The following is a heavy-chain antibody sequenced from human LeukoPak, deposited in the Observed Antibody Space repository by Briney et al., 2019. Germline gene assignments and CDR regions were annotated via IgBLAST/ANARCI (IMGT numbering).Heavy chain of an antibody. V-gene: IGHV1-2*02. CDR2: INPNSGGT. J-gene: IGHJ4*02. CDR3: ARAGSIAARHFDY. D-gene: IGHD6-6*01. CDR1: GYTFTGYY. Sequence: ASVKVSCKASGYTFTGYYMHWVRQAPGQGLEWMGWINPNSGGTNYAQKFQGRVTMTRDTSISTAYMELSRLRSDDTAVYYCARAGSIAARHFDYWGQGTLGTVSS.